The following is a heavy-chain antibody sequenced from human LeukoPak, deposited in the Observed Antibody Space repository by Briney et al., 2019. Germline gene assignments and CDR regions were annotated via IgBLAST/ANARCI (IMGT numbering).Heavy chain of an antibody. CDR2: ISGSGGST. V-gene: IGHV3-23*01. D-gene: IGHD6-6*01. CDR3: AREHSSSVDY. Sequence: PGGSLRLSCAASGFTFSSYAMSWVRQAPGKGLEWVSAISGSGGSTYYADSVKGRFTISRDNAKNSLYLQMNSLRAEDTAVYYCAREHSSSVDYWGQGTLVTVSS. CDR1: GFTFSSYA. J-gene: IGHJ4*02.